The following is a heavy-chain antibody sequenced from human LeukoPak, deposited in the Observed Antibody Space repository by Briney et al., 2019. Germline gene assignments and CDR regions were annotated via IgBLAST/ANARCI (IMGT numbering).Heavy chain of an antibody. V-gene: IGHV1-69*01. Sequence: SVKVSCKASRGTFSSYAISWVRQAPGQGLEWMGGIIPIFGTAIYAQKLQGRVTITADDSTSTAYMELSSLRSEDTAVYYCARDRPGRHCSTTRCYIASPFDPWGQGTLVTVSS. J-gene: IGHJ5*02. CDR2: IIPIFGTA. D-gene: IGHD2-2*02. CDR1: RGTFSSYA. CDR3: ARDRPGRHCSTTRCYIASPFDP.